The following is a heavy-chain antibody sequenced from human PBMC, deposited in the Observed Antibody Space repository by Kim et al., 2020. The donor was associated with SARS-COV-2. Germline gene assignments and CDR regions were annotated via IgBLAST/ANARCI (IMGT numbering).Heavy chain of an antibody. CDR1: GFTFGDYA. CDR2: ISWNSGSI. CDR3: AKAPAGDFWSGYYTGNYYYYYGMDV. J-gene: IGHJ6*02. V-gene: IGHV3-9*01. D-gene: IGHD3-3*01. Sequence: GGSLRLSCAASGFTFGDYAMHWVRQAPGKGLEWVSGISWNSGSIGYADSVKGRFTISRDNAKNSLYLQMNSLRAEDTALYYCAKAPAGDFWSGYYTGNYYYYYGMDVWGQGTTVTVSS.